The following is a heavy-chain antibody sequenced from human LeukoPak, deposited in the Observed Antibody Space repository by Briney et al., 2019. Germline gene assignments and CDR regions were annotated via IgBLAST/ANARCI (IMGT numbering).Heavy chain of an antibody. CDR2: ISWNSGSI. Sequence: PGRPLRLSCAASGFTFDDYAMHWVRQAPGKGLEWVSGISWNSGSIGYADSVKGRFTISRDNAKNSLYLQMNSLRAEDMALYYCAKGAGWELRYYFDYWGQGTLVTVSS. CDR3: AKGAGWELRYYFDY. CDR1: GFTFDDYA. D-gene: IGHD1-26*01. J-gene: IGHJ4*02. V-gene: IGHV3-9*03.